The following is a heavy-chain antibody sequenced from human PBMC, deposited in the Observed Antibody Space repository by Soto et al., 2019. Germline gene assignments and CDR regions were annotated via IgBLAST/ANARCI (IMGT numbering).Heavy chain of an antibody. Sequence: EVQLVESGGGLVQPGGSRRVSCAASGFSFSNYAMNWVRQAPGKGLEWVSYISIGSGSIFYAASVKGRFTISRDDAKNSLYMQMNTLRDEETAVYYCVRDDRWAFDFWGQGTMVTVSS. CDR2: ISIGSGSI. J-gene: IGHJ3*01. CDR3: VRDDRWAFDF. V-gene: IGHV3-48*02. CDR1: GFSFSNYA. D-gene: IGHD3-22*01.